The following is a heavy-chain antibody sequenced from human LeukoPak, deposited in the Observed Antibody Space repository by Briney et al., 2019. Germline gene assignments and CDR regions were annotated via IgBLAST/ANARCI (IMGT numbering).Heavy chain of an antibody. Sequence: ASETLSLTCAVSGGSISSSNWWSWVRQPPGKGLEWIGEIYHSGSTNYNPSLKSRVTISVDKSKNQFSLKLSSVTAADTAVYYCARSKRLRFLEWGPYYMDVWGKGTTVTVSS. CDR1: GGSISSSNW. V-gene: IGHV4-4*02. J-gene: IGHJ6*03. CDR2: IYHSGST. D-gene: IGHD3-3*01. CDR3: ARSKRLRFLEWGPYYMDV.